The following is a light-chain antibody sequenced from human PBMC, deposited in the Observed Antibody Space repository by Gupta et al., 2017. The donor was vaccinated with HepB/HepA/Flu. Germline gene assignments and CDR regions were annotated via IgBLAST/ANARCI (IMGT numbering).Light chain of an antibody. CDR2: GAS. CDR1: QRVSSSY. J-gene: IGKJ3*01. V-gene: IGKV3-20*01. CDR3: QHYGSSPFT. Sequence: EIVLTQSPGTLSLSPAERATLSCRASQRVSSSYLAWYQQKPGQAPRLLIYGASSRATGIPDRFSGSGSGTDFTLTISRLEPEDFAVYYCQHYGSSPFTFGPGTKVEIK.